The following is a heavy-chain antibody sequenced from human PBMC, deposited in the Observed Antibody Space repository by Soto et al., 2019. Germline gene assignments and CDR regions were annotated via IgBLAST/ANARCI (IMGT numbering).Heavy chain of an antibody. CDR3: ASFLYYYDSSRYRWDAFDI. J-gene: IGHJ3*02. D-gene: IGHD3-22*01. CDR2: INWNGGST. V-gene: IGHV3-20*04. CDR1: GFTFDDYG. Sequence: GGSLRLSCAASGFTFDDYGMSWVRQAPGKGLEWVSGINWNGGSTGYADSVKGRFTISRDNAKNSLYLQMNSLRAEDTALYYCASFLYYYDSSRYRWDAFDIWGQGPMVTVSS.